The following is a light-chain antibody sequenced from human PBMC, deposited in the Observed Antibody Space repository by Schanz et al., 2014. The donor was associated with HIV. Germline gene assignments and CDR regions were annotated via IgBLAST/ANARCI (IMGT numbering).Light chain of an antibody. Sequence: QSVLTQPPSVSAAPGQRVSISCSGSSSNIGNNYVSWYQQLPGTAPKLLIYDTDRRSSGIPDRISASKSGASATLVITGLQTGDEAEYFCTTWDSTMSAVVFGGGTKLTVL. V-gene: IGLV1-51*01. J-gene: IGLJ2*01. CDR1: SSNIGNNY. CDR2: DTD. CDR3: TTWDSTMSAVV.